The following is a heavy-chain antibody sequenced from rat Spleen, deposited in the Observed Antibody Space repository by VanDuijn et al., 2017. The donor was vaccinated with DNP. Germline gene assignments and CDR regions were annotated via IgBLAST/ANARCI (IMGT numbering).Heavy chain of an antibody. V-gene: IGHV1-43*01. J-gene: IGHJ1*01. Sequence: QVQLQQSGAELAKPGSSVKISCKASGYTFTSYYIGWIKQTTGQGLEYVGHINTGSGGTGYNEKFRGKATLTVDKSSSTAFMQLSSLTPDDSAVYNCARAGYGLEFWFFDFWGPGTMVTVSS. CDR1: GYTFTSYY. D-gene: IGHD1-6*01. CDR3: ARAGYGLEFWFFDF. CDR2: INTGSGGT.